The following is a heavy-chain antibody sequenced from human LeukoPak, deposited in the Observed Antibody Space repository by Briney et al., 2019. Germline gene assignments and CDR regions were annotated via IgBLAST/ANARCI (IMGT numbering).Heavy chain of an antibody. Sequence: SETLSLTCTVSGGLISISTYYWGWIRHPPGKGLEWIGSIHYSGTTHYDPSLKSRVTISVDTSKNQFSLKLSSVTAADTAVYYCARHYDYVWGSYRYTTPFDYWGQGTLVTVSS. V-gene: IGHV4-39*01. CDR2: IHYSGTT. CDR3: ARHYDYVWGSYRYTTPFDY. CDR1: GGLISISTYY. D-gene: IGHD3-16*02. J-gene: IGHJ4*02.